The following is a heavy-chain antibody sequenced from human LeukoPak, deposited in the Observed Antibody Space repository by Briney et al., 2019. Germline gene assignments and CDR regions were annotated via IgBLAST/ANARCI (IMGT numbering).Heavy chain of an antibody. J-gene: IGHJ4*02. D-gene: IGHD3-10*01. CDR1: GGSISNQY. CDR2: IYYTGTT. CDR3: ASGDYYGSGSYYYFDY. Sequence: SETLSLTCTVSGGSISNQYWSWIRQPPGKGLEWIGCIYYTGTTNYNPSLKSRVTISVDTSKNQFSLRLSSVTAADTAVYYCASGDYYGSGSYYYFDYWGQGTLVTVSS. V-gene: IGHV4-59*11.